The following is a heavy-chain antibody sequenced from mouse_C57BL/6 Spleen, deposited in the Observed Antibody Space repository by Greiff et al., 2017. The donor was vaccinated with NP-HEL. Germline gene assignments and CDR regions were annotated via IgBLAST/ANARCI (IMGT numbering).Heavy chain of an antibody. CDR2: IDPSDSYT. CDR3: ARGPEYYFDY. Sequence: QVQLQQPGAELVMPGASVKLSCKASGYTFTSYWMHWVKQRPGQGLEWIGEIDPSDSYTNYNQKFKGKSTLTVDKSSSTAYMQLSSLTSEDSAVYYCARGPEYYFDYWGQGTTLTVSS. V-gene: IGHV1-69*01. J-gene: IGHJ2*01. CDR1: GYTFTSYW.